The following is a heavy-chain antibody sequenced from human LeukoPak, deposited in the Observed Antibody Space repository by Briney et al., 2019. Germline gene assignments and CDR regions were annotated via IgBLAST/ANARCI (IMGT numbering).Heavy chain of an antibody. J-gene: IGHJ6*02. D-gene: IGHD3-3*01. CDR2: INSDGSST. CDR3: ARDIGHGDYDFWSGYYVSEKDYYYYGMDV. CDR1: GFTFSSYW. Sequence: PGGSLRLSCAASGFTFSSYWMHWVRQAPGKGLVWVSRINSDGSSTSYADSVKGRFTISRDNAKNSLYLQMNSLRAEDTAVYYCARDIGHGDYDFWSGYYVSEKDYYYYGMDVWGQGTTATVSS. V-gene: IGHV3-74*01.